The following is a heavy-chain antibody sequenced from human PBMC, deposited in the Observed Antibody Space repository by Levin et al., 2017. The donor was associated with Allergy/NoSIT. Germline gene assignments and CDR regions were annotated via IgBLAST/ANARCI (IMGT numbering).Heavy chain of an antibody. CDR1: GYSIARGYY. D-gene: IGHD6-25*01. CDR2: IYNNGIT. V-gene: IGHV4-38-2*01. J-gene: IGHJ1*01. CDR3: ASQASLGY. Sequence: SETLSLTCAVSGYSIARGYYWGWIRQSPGKGLEYIGIIYNNGITNYNPSLESRVTISIDTSKNHFSLRLSSVTAADTAVYYCASQASLGYWGQGTLVTVSS.